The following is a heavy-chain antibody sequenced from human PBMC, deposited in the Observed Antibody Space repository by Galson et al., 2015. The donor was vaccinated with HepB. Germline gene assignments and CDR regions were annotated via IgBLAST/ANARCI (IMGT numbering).Heavy chain of an antibody. V-gene: IGHV1-18*04. CDR3: VLAFGTSQDY. D-gene: IGHD3-10*01. Sequence: SVKVSCKASGFTFTSYGITWVRQAPGQGLEWMGWIIVSNGNTDYAQKLQGRVTMTTDTSTSTAYMELRSLRSDDTAVYYCVLAFGTSQDYWGQGTLVTVSS. CDR2: IIVSNGNT. J-gene: IGHJ4*02. CDR1: GFTFTSYG.